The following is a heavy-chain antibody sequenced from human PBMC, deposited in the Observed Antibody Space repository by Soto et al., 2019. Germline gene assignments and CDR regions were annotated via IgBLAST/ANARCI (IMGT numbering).Heavy chain of an antibody. V-gene: IGHV1-69*01. CDR1: GGTFSSYA. D-gene: IGHD1-26*01. CDR2: IIPIFGTA. CDR3: VRGYYDVYYYYYCGMDV. Sequence: QVQLVQSGAEVKKPGSSVKVSCKASGGTFSSYAISWVRQAPGQGLEWMGGIIPIFGTANYAQKFQGRVTITADESTSTAYMELSSLRSEDTAVYYCVRGYYDVYYYYYCGMDVWGQGTTVTVSS. J-gene: IGHJ6*02.